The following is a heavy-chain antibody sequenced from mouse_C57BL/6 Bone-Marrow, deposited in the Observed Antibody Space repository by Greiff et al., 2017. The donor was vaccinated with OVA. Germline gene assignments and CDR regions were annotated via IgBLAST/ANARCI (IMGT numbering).Heavy chain of an antibody. CDR3: APYGSRGDYFDY. V-gene: IGHV1-64*01. CDR2: IHPNSGST. CDR1: GYTFTSYW. D-gene: IGHD1-1*01. J-gene: IGHJ2*01. Sequence: QVQLQQSGAELVKPGASVKLSCKASGYTFTSYWMHWVKQRPGQGLEWIGMIHPNSGSTNYNEKFKSKATLTVDKSSSTAYMQLSSLTSEDSAVYYCAPYGSRGDYFDYWGQGTTLTVSS.